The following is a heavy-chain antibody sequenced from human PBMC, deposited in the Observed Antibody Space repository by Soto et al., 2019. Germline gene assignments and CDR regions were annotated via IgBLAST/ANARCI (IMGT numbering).Heavy chain of an antibody. CDR3: ARHGDLSWELLIDY. Sequence: GGSLRLSCLASGFTFSTNGMHWVRQAPGKGLEWVAMISHHGTAEYYLDSVRGRFTISRDNSNNTLYLQMDSLRVEDTAVYYCARHGDLSWELLIDYWGQGTLVTVSS. J-gene: IGHJ4*02. CDR1: GFTFSTNG. CDR2: ISHHGTAE. D-gene: IGHD1-26*01. V-gene: IGHV3-30*03.